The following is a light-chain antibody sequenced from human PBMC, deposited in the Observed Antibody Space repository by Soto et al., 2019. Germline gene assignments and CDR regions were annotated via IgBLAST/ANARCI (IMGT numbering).Light chain of an antibody. CDR2: DVS. CDR1: SSDVGGYNY. Sequence: QSALTQPASVSGSPGQSITISCTGTSSDVGGYNYVSWYQQHPGKAPKLMIYDVSNRPSGVSNRFSGSKSGNTASLTISGLQAEDEADYYCNSYTSSSTYVLFGGGTKLTVL. V-gene: IGLV2-14*01. CDR3: NSYTSSSTYVL. J-gene: IGLJ2*01.